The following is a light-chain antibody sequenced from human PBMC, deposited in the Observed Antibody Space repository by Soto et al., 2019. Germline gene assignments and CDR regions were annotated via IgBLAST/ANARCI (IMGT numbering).Light chain of an antibody. CDR3: AAWDDSLNGYV. Sequence: QSFMTQPTSSSGTPGQRVTISCSGSSSNIGSNTVNWYQQLPGTAPKLLIYSNNQRPSGVPDRFSGSKSGTSASLAISGLQCEDEADYYCAAWDDSLNGYVFGTGTKVTVL. V-gene: IGLV1-44*01. CDR2: SNN. CDR1: SSNIGSNT. J-gene: IGLJ1*01.